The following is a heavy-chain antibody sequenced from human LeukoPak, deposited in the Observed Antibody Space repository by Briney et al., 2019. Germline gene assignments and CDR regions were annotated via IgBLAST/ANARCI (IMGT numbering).Heavy chain of an antibody. J-gene: IGHJ2*01. D-gene: IGHD1-26*01. CDR1: GFTVSTYY. CDR3: ARVGAPFHWNLDL. CDR2: IYSGGTT. V-gene: IGHV3-53*01. Sequence: PGGSLRLSCAASGFTVSTYYMNWVRQAPGKGLEWVAMIYSGGTTYYSDSVKVRCTISSDTSKNRLSLQMNSMTAEDTAVYFCARVGAPFHWNLDLWGRGTLVSVSS.